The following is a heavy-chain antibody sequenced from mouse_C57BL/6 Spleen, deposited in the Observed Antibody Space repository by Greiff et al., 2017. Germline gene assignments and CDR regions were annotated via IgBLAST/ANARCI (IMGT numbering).Heavy chain of an antibody. J-gene: IGHJ4*01. CDR2: LHPSDSDT. CDR3: ALDSSGYFYAMGY. Sequence: QVQLQQPGAELVKPGASVKVSCKASGYTFTSYWMHWVKQRPGQGLEWIGRLHPSDSDTNYNQKFKGKATLTVDKSSSTAYMQLSSLTSEDSAVYYCALDSSGYFYAMGYWGQGTSGTVSS. D-gene: IGHD3-2*02. CDR1: GYTFTSYW. V-gene: IGHV1-74*01.